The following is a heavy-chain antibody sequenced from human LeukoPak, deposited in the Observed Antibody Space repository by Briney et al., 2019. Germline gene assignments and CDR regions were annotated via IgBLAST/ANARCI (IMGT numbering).Heavy chain of an antibody. J-gene: IGHJ5*02. D-gene: IGHD3-22*01. V-gene: IGHV1-18*01. CDR3: ARSHYDSTGYYEAGWFDP. CDR1: GGTFSSYA. CDR2: INTYSGKT. Sequence: ASVKVSCKASGGTFSSYAISWLRQAPGQGFEWMGWINTYSGKTNYAQRFQVRVTLTTDTSTSTAYMELRSLRSDDTAVYFCARSHYDSTGYYEAGWFDPWGQGTLVTVSS.